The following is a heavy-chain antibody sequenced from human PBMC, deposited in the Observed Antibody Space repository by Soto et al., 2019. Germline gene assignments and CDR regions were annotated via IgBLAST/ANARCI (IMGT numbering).Heavy chain of an antibody. J-gene: IGHJ4*02. CDR3: ARAPGDRGYYFDY. V-gene: IGHV4-38-2*01. CDR1: GYSISSGYY. Sequence: SETLSLTCAVSGYSISSGYYWGWIRQPPGKGPEWIGSIYHSGSTYYNPSLKSRVIVSVDTSKNQFSLKLSSVTAADTAVYHCARAPGDRGYYFDYWGQGTLVTVSS. CDR2: IYHSGST. D-gene: IGHD7-27*01.